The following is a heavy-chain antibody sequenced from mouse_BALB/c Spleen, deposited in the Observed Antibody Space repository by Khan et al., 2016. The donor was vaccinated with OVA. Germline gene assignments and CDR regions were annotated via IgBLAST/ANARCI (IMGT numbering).Heavy chain of an antibody. CDR1: GYTFSGYW. Sequence: VELQQSGAELMKPGPSVKISCTVTGYTFSGYWLEWVKQRPGHGLEWLGEILPGSGSRYYNEKFKGKATFTADISTKTTYMQLSSLTSEDSAVYYCARVNYGSRDYFDYWGQGTTLTVSS. D-gene: IGHD1-1*01. J-gene: IGHJ2*01. V-gene: IGHV1-9*01. CDR2: ILPGSGSR. CDR3: ARVNYGSRDYFDY.